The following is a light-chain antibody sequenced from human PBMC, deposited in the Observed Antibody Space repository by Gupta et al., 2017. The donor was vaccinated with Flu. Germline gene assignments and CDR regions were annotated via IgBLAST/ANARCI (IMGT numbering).Light chain of an antibody. J-gene: IGKJ2*01. V-gene: IGKV1-39*01. Sequence: DIQVTQSSSSLSASVGERVTITCRASQSISSYLNWYQQKPGKAPKLLIYAASSLQSGVPSRFSGSGPGTDFTLTISSLQPEDFATYYCQQSYSTPRTFGQGTKLEIK. CDR2: AAS. CDR3: QQSYSTPRT. CDR1: QSISSY.